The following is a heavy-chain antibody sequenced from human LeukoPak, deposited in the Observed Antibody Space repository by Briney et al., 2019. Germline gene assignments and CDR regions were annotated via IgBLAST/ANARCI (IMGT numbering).Heavy chain of an antibody. CDR2: IKQDGSEK. CDR3: ARAWRSGSYRGDY. V-gene: IGHV3-7*01. D-gene: IGHD1-26*01. CDR1: GFTFSSYW. J-gene: IGHJ4*02. Sequence: PGGSLRLSCAASGFTFSSYWMSWVRQAPGKGLEWVANIKQDGSEKYYVDSVKGRFTISRDNAKNSLYLQMNSLRAEDTAVYYCARAWRSGSYRGDYWGQGTLVTVSS.